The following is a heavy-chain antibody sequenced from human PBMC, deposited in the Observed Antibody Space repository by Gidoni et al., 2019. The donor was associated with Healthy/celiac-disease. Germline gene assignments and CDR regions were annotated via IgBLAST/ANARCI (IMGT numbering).Heavy chain of an antibody. Sequence: QVLLVESGGGVVQPGRSLRLSCAASGFTFSIYAMHWVRQAPGKGLEWVAVISYDGSNKYYADSVKGRFTISRDNSKNTLYLQMNSLRAEDTAVYYCARDPGYGDYVLDYWGQGTLVTVSS. CDR2: ISYDGSNK. V-gene: IGHV3-30-3*01. CDR1: GFTFSIYA. J-gene: IGHJ4*02. CDR3: ARDPGYGDYVLDY. D-gene: IGHD4-17*01.